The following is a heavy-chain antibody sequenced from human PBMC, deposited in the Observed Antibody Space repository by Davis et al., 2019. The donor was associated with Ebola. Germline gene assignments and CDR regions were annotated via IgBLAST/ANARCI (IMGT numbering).Heavy chain of an antibody. CDR2: ISGSGGST. V-gene: IGHV3-23*01. CDR3: AVQGYSSSWYIGV. J-gene: IGHJ6*03. CDR1: GFTFSSYA. Sequence: GESLKISCAASGFTFSSYAMSWVRQAPGKGLEWVSAISGSGGSTYYADSVKGRFTISRDNSKNTLYLQMNSLRAEDTAVYYCAVQGYSSSWYIGVWGKGTTVTVSS. D-gene: IGHD6-13*01.